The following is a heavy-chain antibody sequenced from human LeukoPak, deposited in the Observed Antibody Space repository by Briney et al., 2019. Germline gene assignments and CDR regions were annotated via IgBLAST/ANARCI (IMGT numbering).Heavy chain of an antibody. CDR3: ARDRVSSGCVS. J-gene: IGHJ4*02. Sequence: GESLKISCKGSGYSFTSYWMSWVRQAPGKGPEWVANIKQDGSEKYYVDSVKGRFTISRDNAKNSLYLQMNSLRAEDTAVYYCARDRVSSGCVSWGQGTLVTVSS. CDR1: GYSFTSYW. D-gene: IGHD6-19*01. V-gene: IGHV3-7*01. CDR2: IKQDGSEK.